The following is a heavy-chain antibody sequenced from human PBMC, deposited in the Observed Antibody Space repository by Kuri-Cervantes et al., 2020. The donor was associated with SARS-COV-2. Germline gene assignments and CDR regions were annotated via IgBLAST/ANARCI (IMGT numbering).Heavy chain of an antibody. D-gene: IGHD3-10*01. Sequence: GESLKISCEVSGFLFSASAIHWVRQASGKGLEWVGRVRGKANNYATAYAVSVKGRFTISRDNSKNTLYLQMNSLRAEDTAVYYCASEGLWFGELLYPTDWGQGTLVTVSS. CDR1: GFLFSASA. V-gene: IGHV3-73*01. J-gene: IGHJ4*02. CDR2: VRGKANNYAT. CDR3: ASEGLWFGELLYPTD.